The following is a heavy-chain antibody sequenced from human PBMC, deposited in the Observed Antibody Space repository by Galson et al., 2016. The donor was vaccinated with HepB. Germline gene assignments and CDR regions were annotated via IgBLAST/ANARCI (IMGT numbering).Heavy chain of an antibody. V-gene: IGHV3-23*01. J-gene: IGHJ6*02. D-gene: IGHD3-3*01. Sequence: LRLSCAASRFTFSSYAMSWVRQAPGQGLEWVSVISGSGGSTYYADSVKGRFTISRDNSKNTLYLQMNSLRAEDTAVYYCAKEGTIFGVVPYGMDVWGQGTKVIVSS. CDR1: RFTFSSYA. CDR3: AKEGTIFGVVPYGMDV. CDR2: ISGSGGST.